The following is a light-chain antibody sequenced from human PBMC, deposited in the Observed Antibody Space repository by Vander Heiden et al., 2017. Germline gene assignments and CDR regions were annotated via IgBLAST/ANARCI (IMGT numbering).Light chain of an antibody. CDR1: SEHSDYS. Sequence: SASASLGASVKLTCTLSSEHSDYSVAWHQQRPDKGPRLLMRIYSNGEDYKGDGIPDRFSGSSSGAERYLTISSLQSEDEADYYCQTWGTGIQVFGGGTKLTVL. J-gene: IGLJ2*01. CDR3: QTWGTGIQV. V-gene: IGLV4-69*01. CDR2: IYSNGED.